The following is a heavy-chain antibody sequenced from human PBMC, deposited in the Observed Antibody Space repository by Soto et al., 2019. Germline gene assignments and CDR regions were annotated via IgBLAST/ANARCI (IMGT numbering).Heavy chain of an antibody. D-gene: IGHD3-3*01. V-gene: IGHV6-1*01. CDR3: ARVPGNFWSGYYIGFDY. CDR2: TYYRSKWYN. J-gene: IGHJ4*02. CDR1: GDSVSSNSAA. Sequence: SQTLSLTCAISGDSVSSNSAAWNWIRQSPSRGLGWLGRTYYRSKWYNDYAVSVKSRITINPDTSKNQFSLQLNSVTPVDTAVYYCARVPGNFWSGYYIGFDYWGQGTMVTVYS.